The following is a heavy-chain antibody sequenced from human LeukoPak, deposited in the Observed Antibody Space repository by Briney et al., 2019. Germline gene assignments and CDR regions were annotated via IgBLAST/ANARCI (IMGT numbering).Heavy chain of an antibody. J-gene: IGHJ4*02. CDR1: RYMLTNYY. V-gene: IGHV1-46*01. Sequence: ASVKVSRKASRYMLTNYYIHWVRQAPGQGLEWMGVINPSGGSTIYAEKFQGRVTMTRDTSPSTVYMELSSLRCDETAVYYWARVPLGGSQLYSFDYWGEGTLVTVSS. CDR3: ARVPLGGSQLYSFDY. D-gene: IGHD1-26*01. CDR2: INPSGGST.